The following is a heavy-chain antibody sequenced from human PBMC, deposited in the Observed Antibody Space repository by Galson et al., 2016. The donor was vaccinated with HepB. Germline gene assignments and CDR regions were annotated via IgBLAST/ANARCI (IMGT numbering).Heavy chain of an antibody. J-gene: IGHJ3*02. V-gene: IGHV3-9*01. CDR3: ARESSSYDYDFDI. D-gene: IGHD5-12*01. CDR2: ISYKSGSI. Sequence: SLRLSCAASGFTFDDYAMHWVRQAPGKGLEWVSGISYKSGSIGYADSVKGRFTISRDNAKNSLYLQMSSLRAEDTAVYYCARESSSYDYDFDIWGQGTMVTVSS. CDR1: GFTFDDYA.